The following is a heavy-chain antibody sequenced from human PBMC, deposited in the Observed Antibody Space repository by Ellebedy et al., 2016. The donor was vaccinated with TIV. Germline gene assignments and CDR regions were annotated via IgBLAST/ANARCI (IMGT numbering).Heavy chain of an antibody. D-gene: IGHD4-23*01. CDR2: FSPSGNSP. CDR1: GFTFSSYG. J-gene: IGHJ4*02. Sequence: GESLKISXAASGFTFSSYGMTWVRQAPGKGLEWVSGFSPSGNSPYYTDSVKGRFTISRDNSKSTLYLQMNSLRAEDTAVYYCAKASAVNSKFDYWGQGTLVTVSS. V-gene: IGHV3-23*01. CDR3: AKASAVNSKFDY.